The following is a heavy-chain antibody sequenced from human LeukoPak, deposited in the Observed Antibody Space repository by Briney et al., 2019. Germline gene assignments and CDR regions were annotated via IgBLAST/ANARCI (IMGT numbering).Heavy chain of an antibody. J-gene: IGHJ6*03. Sequence: ASVKFSCKASGYTFTTDYIHWVRQAPGQGLEWMGIINPSGGSTTYAQKFQGRVIMTGDTSTSTVYLELRSLRSEDTAVYYCARARGSGSYYGHDYYYYYMDVWGQGTTVTVSS. CDR3: ARARGSGSYYGHDYYYYYMDV. D-gene: IGHD3-10*01. CDR2: INPSGGST. CDR1: GYTFTTDY. V-gene: IGHV1-46*01.